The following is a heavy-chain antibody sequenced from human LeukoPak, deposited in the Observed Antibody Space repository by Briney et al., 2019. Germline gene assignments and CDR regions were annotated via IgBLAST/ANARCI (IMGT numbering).Heavy chain of an antibody. CDR3: AREPTYSSSWYTSCDY. Sequence: GGSLRLSCAASGFTFSSYWMSWVRQAPGKGLEWVANIKQDGSEKYYVDSVKGRFTISRDNAKNSLYLQMNSLRAEDTAVYYCAREPTYSSSWYTSCDYWGQGTLVTVSS. CDR1: GFTFSSYW. J-gene: IGHJ4*02. V-gene: IGHV3-7*01. D-gene: IGHD6-13*01. CDR2: IKQDGSEK.